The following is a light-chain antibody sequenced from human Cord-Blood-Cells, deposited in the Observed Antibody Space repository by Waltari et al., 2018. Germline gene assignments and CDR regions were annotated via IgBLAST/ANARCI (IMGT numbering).Light chain of an antibody. J-gene: IGLJ2*01. CDR3: QAWDSSTVV. CDR2: QDS. V-gene: IGLV3-1*01. CDR1: KLGDTY. Sequence: SYELTQPPSVSVSPGQTASITCSGDKLGDTYACWYQQKPGQSPVLVIYQDSKRPSGIPERFSGSNSGNTATLTISGTQAMDEADYYCQAWDSSTVVSGGGTKLTVL.